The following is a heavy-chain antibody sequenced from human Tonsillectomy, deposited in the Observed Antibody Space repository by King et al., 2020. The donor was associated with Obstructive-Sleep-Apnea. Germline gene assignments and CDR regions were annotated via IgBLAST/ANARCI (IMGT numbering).Heavy chain of an antibody. J-gene: IGHJ4*02. D-gene: IGHD1-1*01. V-gene: IGHV4-59*01. CDR3: ARGTGHLDY. CDR1: GAPISTYY. CDR2: IYYTGST. Sequence: QLQESGPGLVKPLETLSLTCTVSGAPISTYYCSWIRQTPGKGLEWIGYIYYTGSTAYNPSLKSRITMSVDTSKSQFSLKPTSVTAADTAVYYCARGTGHLDYWGQGTLVTVSS.